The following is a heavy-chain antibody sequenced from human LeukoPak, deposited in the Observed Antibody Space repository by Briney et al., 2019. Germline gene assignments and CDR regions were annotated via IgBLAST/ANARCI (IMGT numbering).Heavy chain of an antibody. D-gene: IGHD3-9*01. CDR3: AGELIYYDILTGLGY. CDR2: ISAYNGNT. V-gene: IGHV1-18*01. CDR1: GYTFTSYG. J-gene: IGHJ4*02. Sequence: GASVKVSCKASGYTFTSYGISWVRQAPGQGLEWMGWISAYNGNTNYAQKLQGRVTMTTDTSTSTAYMELRSLRSDDTAVYYCAGELIYYDILTGLGYWGQGTLVTVSS.